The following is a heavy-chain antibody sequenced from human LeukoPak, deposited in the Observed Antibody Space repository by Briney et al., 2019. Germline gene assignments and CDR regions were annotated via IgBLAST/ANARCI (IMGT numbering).Heavy chain of an antibody. V-gene: IGHV4-59*01. J-gene: IGHJ2*01. CDR3: ARDPYL. CDR1: GGSLNTYY. CDR2: IYYSGST. Sequence: SETLSLTCTVSGGSLNTYYWSWIRQPPGKGLEWIGYIYYSGSTNYNPSLKSRVTISVDTSKNQFSLKLSSVTAADTAVYYCARDPYLWGRGTLVTVSS.